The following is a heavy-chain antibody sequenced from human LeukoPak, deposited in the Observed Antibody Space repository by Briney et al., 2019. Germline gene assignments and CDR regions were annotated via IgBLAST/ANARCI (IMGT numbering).Heavy chain of an antibody. J-gene: IGHJ6*03. CDR2: IYPGDSDT. Sequence: GESLKISCKGSGYSFTSYWIGWVRQMPGKGLEWMGIIYPGDSDTRYSPSFQGQVTISADKSISTAYLQWSSLKASDTAMYYCARRRRSKSNYYYYMDVWGKGTTVTVSS. CDR1: GYSFTSYW. V-gene: IGHV5-51*01. D-gene: IGHD3-10*01. CDR3: ARRRRSKSNYYYYMDV.